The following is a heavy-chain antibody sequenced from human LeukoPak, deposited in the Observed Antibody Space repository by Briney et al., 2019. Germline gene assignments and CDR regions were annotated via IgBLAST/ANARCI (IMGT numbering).Heavy chain of an antibody. J-gene: IGHJ4*02. CDR2: ISSSSSYI. D-gene: IGHD2-2*01. CDR3: ARWVCSSTSCFYFDY. Sequence: GGSLRLSCAASGFTFSSYSMNWVRQAPGKGLEWVSSISSSSSYIYYADSVKGRFTISRDNAKNSLYLQMNSLRAEDTAVYYCARWVCSSTSCFYFDYWGQGTLVTVSS. V-gene: IGHV3-21*01. CDR1: GFTFSSYS.